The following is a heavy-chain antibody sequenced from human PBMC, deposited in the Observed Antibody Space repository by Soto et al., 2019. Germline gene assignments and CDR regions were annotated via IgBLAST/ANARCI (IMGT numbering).Heavy chain of an antibody. V-gene: IGHV3-23*01. CDR2: ISANGGVT. Sequence: PGGSLRLSCAASGFTFSTYDMSWGRRAPGKGLEWVAVISANGGVTYHTDSVKGRFTISRDNSKTRRFRQMSSWRFEDTALYHFKKRLGSTATTYGDSWGQGTLVTVSS. D-gene: IGHD1-1*01. CDR1: GFTFSTYD. CDR3: KKRLGSTATTYGDS. J-gene: IGHJ4*02.